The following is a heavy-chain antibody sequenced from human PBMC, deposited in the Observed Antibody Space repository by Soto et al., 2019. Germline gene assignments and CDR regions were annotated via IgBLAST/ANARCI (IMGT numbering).Heavy chain of an antibody. CDR2: ISAHNGNT. J-gene: IGHJ4*02. D-gene: IGHD3-3*01. CDR3: ARVRDFWSGHPFDY. CDR1: GYTFTSYG. V-gene: IGHV1-18*01. Sequence: ASVKVSCKASGYTFTSYGISWVRQAPGQGLEWMGRISAHNGNTNYAQKLQGRVTVTTDTSTSTAYMELRSLRSDDTAVYYCARVRDFWSGHPFDYWGQGTLVTVSS.